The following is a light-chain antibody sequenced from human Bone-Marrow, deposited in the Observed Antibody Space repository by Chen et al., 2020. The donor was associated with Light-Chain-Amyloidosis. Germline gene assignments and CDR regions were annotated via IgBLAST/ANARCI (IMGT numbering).Light chain of an antibody. J-gene: IGLJ1*01. CDR3: SSYTITNTLV. CDR2: EVT. Sequence: QSAPTQPASVSGPPAQSITISCPGTSSYVGGYNHFSWYQQHPDKAPKLMIYEVTNRPSWVPDRFSGSKSGNTASLTISGLQTEDEADYFCSSYTITNTLVFGSGTRVTVL. V-gene: IGLV2-14*01. CDR1: SSYVGGYNH.